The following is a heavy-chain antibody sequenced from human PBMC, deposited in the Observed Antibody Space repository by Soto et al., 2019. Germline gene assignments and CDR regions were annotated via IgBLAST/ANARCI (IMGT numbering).Heavy chain of an antibody. CDR2: ISTYNGNT. CDR3: ARRLYGDYDY. D-gene: IGHD4-17*01. CDR1: GYSFTTSG. J-gene: IGHJ4*02. Sequence: QAQLVQSGAEVKEPGASVKVSCKASGYSFTTSGITWVRQAPGQGLEWMGWISTYNGNTNYAQKLQDRVTLTTDTSTSTAYRKRRSLRSDDTAVYYCARRLYGDYDYWGQGTLVTVSS. V-gene: IGHV1-18*01.